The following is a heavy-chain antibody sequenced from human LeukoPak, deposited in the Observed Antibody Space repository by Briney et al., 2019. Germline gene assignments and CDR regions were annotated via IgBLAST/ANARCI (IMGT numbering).Heavy chain of an antibody. Sequence: GGSLRLSCAASGFTFSSYSMNWVRQAPGKGLEWVSSISSSSSYIYYADSAKGRFTISRDNAKNSLYLQMNSLRAEDTAVYYCARGSIAARTFDYWGQGTLVTVSS. J-gene: IGHJ4*02. CDR1: GFTFSSYS. D-gene: IGHD6-6*01. CDR2: ISSSSSYI. CDR3: ARGSIAARTFDY. V-gene: IGHV3-21*01.